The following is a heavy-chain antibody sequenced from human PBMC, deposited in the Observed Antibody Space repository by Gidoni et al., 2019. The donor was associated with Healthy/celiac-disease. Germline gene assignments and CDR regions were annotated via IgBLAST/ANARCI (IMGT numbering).Heavy chain of an antibody. D-gene: IGHD3-10*01. CDR2: INHSGST. V-gene: IGHV4-34*01. CDR1: GGSFSGYY. Sequence: QVQLQQWGAGLLKPSETLSLTCAVYGGSFSGYYWSWIRQPPGKGLEWIGEINHSGSTNYNPSLKSRVTISVDTSKNQFSLKLSSVTAADTAVYYCARARLVYYYGSGSYSLYYYYGMDVWGQGTTVTVSS. J-gene: IGHJ6*02. CDR3: ARARLVYYYGSGSYSLYYYYGMDV.